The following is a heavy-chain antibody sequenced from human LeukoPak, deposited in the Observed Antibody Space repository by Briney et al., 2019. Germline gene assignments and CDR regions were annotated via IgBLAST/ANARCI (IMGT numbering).Heavy chain of an antibody. V-gene: IGHV1-69*06. CDR3: VSPSFYGDYRFDY. Sequence: GAPVKVSCKASGGTFSSYAISWVRQAPGQGLEWMGGIIPIFGTANYAQKFQGRVTITADKSTSTAYMELSSLRSEDTAVYYCVSPSFYGDYRFDYWGQGTLVTVSS. CDR1: GGTFSSYA. CDR2: IIPIFGTA. D-gene: IGHD4-17*01. J-gene: IGHJ4*02.